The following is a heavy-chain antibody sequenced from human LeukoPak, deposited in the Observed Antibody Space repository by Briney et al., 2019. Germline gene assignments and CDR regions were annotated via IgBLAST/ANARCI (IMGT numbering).Heavy chain of an antibody. CDR2: ISYDGSNE. J-gene: IGHJ4*02. D-gene: IGHD2-21*01. CDR3: AKEFNRGLPDY. CDR1: GFTFSTYG. Sequence: GGSLRLSCAAPGFTFSTYGMHWVRQAPGKGLEWVAVISYDGSNEYYADSVKGRFTISRDNSKNTLYPQMSSLRAEDTAVYYCAKEFNRGLPDYWGQGTLVTVPS. V-gene: IGHV3-30*18.